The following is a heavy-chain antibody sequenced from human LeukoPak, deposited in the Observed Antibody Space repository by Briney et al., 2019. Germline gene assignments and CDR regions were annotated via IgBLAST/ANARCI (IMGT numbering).Heavy chain of an antibody. Sequence: SETLSLTCTVSGGSITSYYWSWIRQPAGKGPEWIGRIYASGSTNYNPSLKSRVTMSVDTSKNQFSLRLNSVTAADTAVYYCARAATGYYYYYMDVWGKGTTVTVSS. V-gene: IGHV4-4*07. CDR3: ARAATGYYYYYMDV. CDR1: GGSITSYY. D-gene: IGHD2-15*01. J-gene: IGHJ6*03. CDR2: IYASGST.